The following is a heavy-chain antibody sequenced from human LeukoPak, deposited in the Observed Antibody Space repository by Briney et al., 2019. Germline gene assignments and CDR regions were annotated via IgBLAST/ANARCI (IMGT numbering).Heavy chain of an antibody. V-gene: IGHV1-69*06. CDR2: IIPIFGTA. J-gene: IGHJ4*02. Sequence: GSSVKVSCKASGGTFSSYAISWVRQAPGQGLEWMGGIIPIFGTANYAQKFQGRVTITADKSTNTVYMEVSRLRSEDTAVYYCARVGDYGANSAMVMTPWGQGTLVTVSS. D-gene: IGHD4-23*01. CDR3: ARVGDYGANSAMVMTP. CDR1: GGTFSSYA.